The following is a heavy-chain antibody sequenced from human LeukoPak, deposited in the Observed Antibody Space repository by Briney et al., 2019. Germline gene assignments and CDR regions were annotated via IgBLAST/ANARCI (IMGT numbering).Heavy chain of an antibody. J-gene: IGHJ3*02. CDR2: IKQDGSEK. CDR3: ARVSWLLLFDAFDI. V-gene: IGHV3-7*01. D-gene: IGHD3-22*01. CDR1: GFTFSSYA. Sequence: PGRSLRLSCAASGFTFSSYAMHWVRQAPGKGLEWVANIKQDGSEKYYVDSVKGRFTISRDNAKNSLYLQMNSLRAEDTAVYYCARVSWLLLFDAFDIWGQGTMVTVSS.